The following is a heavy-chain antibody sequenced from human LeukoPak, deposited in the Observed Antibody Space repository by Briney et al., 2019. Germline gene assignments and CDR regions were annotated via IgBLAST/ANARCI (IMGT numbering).Heavy chain of an antibody. CDR3: ARVTGPTSTVVRGVIIPAFDY. V-gene: IGHV3-23*01. J-gene: IGHJ4*02. CDR2: ISGSGGST. CDR1: GFTFSSYA. Sequence: GGSLRLSCAASGFTFSSYAMSWVRQAPGKGLEWVSAISGSGGSTYYADSVKGRFTISRDNSKNTLYLQMNSLRAEDTAVYYCARVTGPTSTVVRGVIIPAFDYWGQGTLVTVSS. D-gene: IGHD3-10*01.